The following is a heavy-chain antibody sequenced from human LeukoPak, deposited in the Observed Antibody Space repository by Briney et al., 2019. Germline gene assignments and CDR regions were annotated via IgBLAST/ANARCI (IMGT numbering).Heavy chain of an antibody. V-gene: IGHV3-66*01. CDR2: IYSGGST. CDR1: GFTVSSNY. D-gene: IGHD5-12*01. Sequence: GGSLRLSCAASGFTVSSNYMSWVRQAPGKGLEWVSVIYSGGSTYYADSVKGRFTISRDNSKNTLYLQMNSLRAEDTAVYYCARDRTYDHYYYGMDVWGQGTTVTVSS. CDR3: ARDRTYDHYYYGMDV. J-gene: IGHJ6*02.